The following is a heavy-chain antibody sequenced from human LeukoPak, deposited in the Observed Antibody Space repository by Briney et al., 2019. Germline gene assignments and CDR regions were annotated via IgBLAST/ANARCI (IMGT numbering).Heavy chain of an antibody. V-gene: IGHV3-23*01. CDR1: GYTFSSYS. CDR3: AKDLHYYDRSGYGFTHY. J-gene: IGHJ4*02. Sequence: PGGSLRLPCAASGYTFSSYSMNWARQAPGKGLEWVSDLSGSGGSTYYADSVKGRFTISRDNSKNTLYLQMNSLRAEDTAVNYCAKDLHYYDRSGYGFTHYWGRGTLVTVSS. D-gene: IGHD3-22*01. CDR2: LSGSGGST.